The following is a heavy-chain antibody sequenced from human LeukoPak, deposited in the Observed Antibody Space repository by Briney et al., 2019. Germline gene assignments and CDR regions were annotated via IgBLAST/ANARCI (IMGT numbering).Heavy chain of an antibody. J-gene: IGHJ3*02. CDR2: ISYDGSNK. V-gene: IGHV3-30*03. Sequence: GGSLRLSCAASGFTFSSYGMHWVRQAPGKGLEWVAVISYDGSNKYYADSVKGRFTISRDNSKNTLYLQMNSLRAEDTAVYYCATGGTMIVMKDAFDIWGQGTMVTVSS. D-gene: IGHD3-22*01. CDR3: ATGGTMIVMKDAFDI. CDR1: GFTFSSYG.